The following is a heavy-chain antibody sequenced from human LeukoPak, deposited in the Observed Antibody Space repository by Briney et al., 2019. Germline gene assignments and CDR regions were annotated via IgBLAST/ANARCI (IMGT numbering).Heavy chain of an antibody. V-gene: IGHV4-34*01. D-gene: IGHD2-2*02. Sequence: SETLSLTCAVYGGSFSGYCWSWIRQPPGKGLEWIGEINHSGSTNYNPSLKSRVTISVDTSKNQFSLKLSSVTAADTAVYYCARGLGYCSSTSCYKGPGNYYGMDVWGQGITVTVSS. J-gene: IGHJ6*02. CDR1: GGSFSGYC. CDR2: INHSGST. CDR3: ARGLGYCSSTSCYKGPGNYYGMDV.